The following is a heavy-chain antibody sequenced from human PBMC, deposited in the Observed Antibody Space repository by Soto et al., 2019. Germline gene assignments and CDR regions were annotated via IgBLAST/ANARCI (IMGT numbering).Heavy chain of an antibody. CDR3: ATFWSGYPYFDY. V-gene: IGHV1-24*01. CDR2: FDPVYGET. J-gene: IGHJ4*02. Sequence: GASVKVSCKASGFTFTSSAMQWVRQARGQRLEWMGGFDPVYGETIYAQKFQGRVTMTEDTSTDTAYMELSSLRSEDTAVYYCATFWSGYPYFDYWGQGTLVTVSS. D-gene: IGHD3-3*01. CDR1: GFTFTSSA.